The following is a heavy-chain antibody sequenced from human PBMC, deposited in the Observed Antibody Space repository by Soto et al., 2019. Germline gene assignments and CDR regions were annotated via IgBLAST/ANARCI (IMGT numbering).Heavy chain of an antibody. Sequence: GEALKISCEGSVYVFSTYWIDWGRKVPGGGLEWMGIIYPGDSDTRYSLSFEGQVTISADKSLSTAYLQWSSLKASDTAVYYCARLLKPTVPLGYGMDVWGQGTTVTVSS. CDR3: ARLLKPTVPLGYGMDV. CDR1: VYVFSTYW. D-gene: IGHD4-17*01. CDR2: IYPGDSDT. J-gene: IGHJ6*02. V-gene: IGHV5-51*01.